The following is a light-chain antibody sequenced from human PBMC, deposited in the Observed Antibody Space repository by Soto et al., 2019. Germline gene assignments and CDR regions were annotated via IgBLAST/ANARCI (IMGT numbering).Light chain of an antibody. Sequence: DIQLTQSPSSLSASVGDKVTITCRASQSIRSYLNWVQQKPGKAPKLLIYDASSLQTGVPSRFSGSGSGTDFSLPIRSLQPEDFANYYWQQSYSTPPWTFGQGTKVEIK. J-gene: IGKJ1*01. CDR2: DAS. V-gene: IGKV1-39*01. CDR3: QQSYSTPPWT. CDR1: QSIRSY.